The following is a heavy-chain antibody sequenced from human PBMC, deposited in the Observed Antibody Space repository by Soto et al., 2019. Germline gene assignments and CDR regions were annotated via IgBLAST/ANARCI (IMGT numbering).Heavy chain of an antibody. D-gene: IGHD3-22*01. CDR2: IWYDGSNK. CDR1: GFTFSSYG. V-gene: IGHV3-33*01. Sequence: LRLSCPASGFTFSSYGMHWVRQAPGKGLEWVAVIWYDGSNKYYADSVKGRFTISRDNSKNTLYLQMNSRRAEDTAVYYCARAGYYDSSGSDAFDIWGQGTMVTVS. CDR3: ARAGYYDSSGSDAFDI. J-gene: IGHJ3*02.